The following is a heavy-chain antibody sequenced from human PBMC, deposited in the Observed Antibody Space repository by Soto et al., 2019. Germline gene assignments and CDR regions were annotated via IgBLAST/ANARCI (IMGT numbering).Heavy chain of an antibody. CDR2: IDPSDSYT. Sequence: GESLKISCKGSGYSFTSYWISWVRQMPGKGLEWMGRIDPSDSYTNYSPSFQGHVTISADKSISTAYLQWSSLKASDTAMYYCARRLGGVYGGNFLFDAFDIWCPGTILTV. CDR1: GYSFTSYW. CDR3: ARRLGGVYGGNFLFDAFDI. J-gene: IGHJ3*02. V-gene: IGHV5-10-1*01. D-gene: IGHD2-8*02.